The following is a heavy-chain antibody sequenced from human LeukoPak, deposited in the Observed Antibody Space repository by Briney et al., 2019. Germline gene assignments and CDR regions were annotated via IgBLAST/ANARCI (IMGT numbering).Heavy chain of an antibody. CDR1: GYTFTNYY. J-gene: IGHJ5*02. Sequence: GASVKVSCEASGYTFTNYYIHWVRQAPGQGLEWMGIINPSGGSTSYAQKFQGRVTMTRDTSTSTVYMELSSLRSEDTAVYYCARDLLAITMVRGVTENWFDPWGQGTLVTVSS. CDR2: INPSGGST. CDR3: ARDLLAITMVRGVTENWFDP. V-gene: IGHV1-46*01. D-gene: IGHD3-10*01.